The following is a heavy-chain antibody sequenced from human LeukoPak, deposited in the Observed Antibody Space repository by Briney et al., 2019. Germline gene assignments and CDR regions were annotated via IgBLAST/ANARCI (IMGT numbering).Heavy chain of an antibody. J-gene: IGHJ6*03. D-gene: IGHD5-24*01. V-gene: IGHV3-23*01. CDR1: GFTFSSYA. CDR2: IRVSGST. Sequence: GGSLRLSCTTSGFTFSSYALSWVRQAPGKGLEWVSGIRVSGSTYYPDSVTGRFTISRDNAKNSLYLQMNSLRAEDTAVYYCARDDNEGQRWLQLRYYYYYMDVWGKGTTVTVSS. CDR3: ARDDNEGQRWLQLRYYYYYMDV.